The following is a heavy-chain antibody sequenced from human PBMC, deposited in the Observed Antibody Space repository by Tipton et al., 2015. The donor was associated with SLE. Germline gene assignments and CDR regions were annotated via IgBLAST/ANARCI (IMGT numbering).Heavy chain of an antibody. J-gene: IGHJ4*02. V-gene: IGHV3-30-3*02. CDR2: ISFDGSNK. CDR1: GFTFSSYA. Sequence: SLRLSCAASGFTFSSYAMHWVRQAPGKGLEWVAVISFDGSNKYYADSVKGRFTISRDNSKNTLYLQMNSLRTEDTAVYYCAKPVSPGIAVAGFDYWGQGTLVTVSS. CDR3: AKPVSPGIAVAGFDY. D-gene: IGHD6-19*01.